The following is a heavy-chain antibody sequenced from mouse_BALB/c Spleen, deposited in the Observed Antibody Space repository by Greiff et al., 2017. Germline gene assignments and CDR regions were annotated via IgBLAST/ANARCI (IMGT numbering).Heavy chain of an antibody. J-gene: IGHJ4*01. D-gene: IGHD2-1*01. CDR1: GFTFSSYT. V-gene: IGHV5-6-4*01. CDR3: TRDLNYGNSYAMDY. CDR2: ISSGGSYT. Sequence: EVMLVESGGGLVKPGGSLKLSCAASGFTFSSYTMSWVRQTPEKRLEWVATISSGGSYTYYPDSVKGRFTISRDNAKNTLYLQMSSLKSEDTAMYYCTRDLNYGNSYAMDYWGQGTSVTVSS.